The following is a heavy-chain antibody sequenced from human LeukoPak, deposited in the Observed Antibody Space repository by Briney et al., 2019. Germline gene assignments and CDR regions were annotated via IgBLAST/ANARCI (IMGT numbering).Heavy chain of an antibody. D-gene: IGHD6-19*01. CDR1: GFTFSTYS. V-gene: IGHV3-48*01. CDR2: ISTGSSTI. CDR3: ARDKTIGRQWLVRGYFDY. Sequence: PGGSLRLSCAASGFTFSTYSMNWVRQAPGKGLEWVSFISTGSSTIYYADSVKGRFTISRDNSKNTLYLQMNSLRAEDTAVYYCARDKTIGRQWLVRGYFDYWGQGTLVTVSS. J-gene: IGHJ4*02.